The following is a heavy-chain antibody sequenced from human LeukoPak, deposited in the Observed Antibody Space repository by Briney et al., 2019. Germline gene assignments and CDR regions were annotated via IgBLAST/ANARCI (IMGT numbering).Heavy chain of an antibody. Sequence: SQTLSLTCAVSGGSISSGGYSWSWIRQPPGKGLEWIGYIYHSGSTYYNPSLKSRVTISVDRSKNQFSLKLSSVTAADTAVYYCARDGAEKDYVWGSYRWYIQHWGQGTLVTVSS. CDR2: IYHSGST. D-gene: IGHD3-16*02. J-gene: IGHJ1*01. CDR1: GGSISSGGYS. CDR3: ARDGAEKDYVWGSYRWYIQH. V-gene: IGHV4-30-2*01.